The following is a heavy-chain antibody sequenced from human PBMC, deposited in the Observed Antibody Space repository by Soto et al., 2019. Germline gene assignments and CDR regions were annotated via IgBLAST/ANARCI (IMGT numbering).Heavy chain of an antibody. CDR1: GGSISSSNW. J-gene: IGHJ6*02. Sequence: SETLSLTCAVSGGSISSSNWWSWVRQPPGKGLEWIGEIYHSGSTNYNPSLKSRVTISVDKSKNQFSLKLSSVTAADTAVYYCARQYYDILTGPMAYYYYGMDVWGQGTTVT. D-gene: IGHD3-9*01. CDR2: IYHSGST. V-gene: IGHV4-4*02. CDR3: ARQYYDILTGPMAYYYYGMDV.